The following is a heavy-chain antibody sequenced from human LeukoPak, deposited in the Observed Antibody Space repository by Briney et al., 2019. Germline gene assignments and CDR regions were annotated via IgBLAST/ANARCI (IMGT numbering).Heavy chain of an antibody. Sequence: SETLSLTCTVSGGSISSYYWSWIRQPPGKGLEWIGYIYYSGSTNYSPSLKSRVTISVDTSKNQFSLKLSSVTAADTAVYYCARSRYSSFNWFDPWGQGTLVTVSS. CDR1: GGSISSYY. D-gene: IGHD6-19*01. CDR3: ARSRYSSFNWFDP. J-gene: IGHJ5*02. V-gene: IGHV4-59*01. CDR2: IYYSGST.